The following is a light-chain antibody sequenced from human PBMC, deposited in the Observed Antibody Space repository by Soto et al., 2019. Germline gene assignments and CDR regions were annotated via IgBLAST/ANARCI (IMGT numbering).Light chain of an antibody. CDR1: SSDVGSYNL. CDR3: CSYAGSSTSPYV. V-gene: IGLV2-23*02. Sequence: QSALTQPASVSGSPGQSITISCTGTSSDVGSYNLVSWYQQHPGKAPKLMIYEVSKRPSGVSNRFFGSKSGNTASLTISGLQAEDEADYYCCSYAGSSTSPYVFGTGTKVTVL. CDR2: EVS. J-gene: IGLJ1*01.